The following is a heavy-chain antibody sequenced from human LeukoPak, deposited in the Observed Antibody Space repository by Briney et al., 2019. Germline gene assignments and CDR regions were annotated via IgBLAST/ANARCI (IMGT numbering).Heavy chain of an antibody. CDR3: ARGRSPGAFDI. V-gene: IGHV3-21*01. CDR2: ISSSSTYI. Sequence: TGGSLRLSCAASGFTFSSYRMNWVRQAPGKGLEWVSCISSSSTYIYYADSVKGRSSISRDNAKNSLYLQMNSLRAEDTAVYYCARGRSPGAFDIWGQGTMVTVSS. CDR1: GFTFSSYR. J-gene: IGHJ3*02.